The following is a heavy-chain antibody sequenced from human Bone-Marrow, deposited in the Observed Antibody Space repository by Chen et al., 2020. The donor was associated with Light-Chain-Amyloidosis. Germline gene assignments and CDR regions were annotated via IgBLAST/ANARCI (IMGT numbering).Heavy chain of an antibody. CDR3: ARGRDYYDSSGYSYYFDY. CDR1: GGSISSGGYY. D-gene: IGHD3-22*01. Sequence: QLQLQESGPGLVKPSETLSLTCAVSGGSISSGGYYWSWIRQHPGKGLEWIGYIYYSGSTYYNPSLKSRVTISVDTSKNQFSLKLSSVTAADTAVYYCARGRDYYDSSGYSYYFDYWGQGTLVTVSS. V-gene: IGHV4-31*11. J-gene: IGHJ4*02. CDR2: IYYSGST.